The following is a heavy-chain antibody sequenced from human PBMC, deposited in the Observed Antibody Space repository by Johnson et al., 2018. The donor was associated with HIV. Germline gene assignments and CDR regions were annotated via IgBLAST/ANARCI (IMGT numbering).Heavy chain of an antibody. CDR2: INGDGSGI. CDR3: ARSNSPGIAAGFTLYLATEVDAFDI. D-gene: IGHD6-13*01. V-gene: IGHV3-74*02. J-gene: IGHJ3*02. CDR1: GFTFSSYW. Sequence: VHLVESGGGVVQPGRSLRLSCAASGFTFSSYWMHWVRQGPGKGLVWVSRINGDGSGITYADSVKGRFTISRDHAKNTLYLQMNSLRVEDTAFYYCARSNSPGIAAGFTLYLATEVDAFDIWGLGTMVIVSS.